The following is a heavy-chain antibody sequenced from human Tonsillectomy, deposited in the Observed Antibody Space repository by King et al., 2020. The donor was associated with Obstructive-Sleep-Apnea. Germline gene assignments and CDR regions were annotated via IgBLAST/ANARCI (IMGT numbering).Heavy chain of an antibody. J-gene: IGHJ4*02. Sequence: VQLQESGPGLVKPSETLSLTCTVSGGSISSYYWSWIRQPAGKGMEWIGRIHTSGSTKYNPSLKSRVTMSVDTSKHQFSLKLSSVTAADTAVYYCASWKVRGVIQEYWAQGILVTVSS. V-gene: IGHV4-4*07. CDR2: IHTSGST. CDR1: GGSISSYY. D-gene: IGHD3-10*01. CDR3: ASWKVRGVIQEY.